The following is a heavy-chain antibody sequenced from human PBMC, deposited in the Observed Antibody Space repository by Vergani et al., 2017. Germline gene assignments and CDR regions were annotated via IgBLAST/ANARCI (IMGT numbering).Heavy chain of an antibody. CDR3: ARETYQQLETYYYYYDMDV. J-gene: IGHJ6*03. D-gene: IGHD6-13*01. V-gene: IGHV4-61*02. CDR2: IYTSGST. Sequence: QVQLQESGPGLVKPSQTLSLTCTVSGSSISSGSYYWSWIRQPAGKGLEWIGRIYTSGSTNYNPSLKSRVTMSVDTSKNQFSLKLSSVTAADTAVYYCARETYQQLETYYYYYDMDVWGKGTTVTVSS. CDR1: GSSISSGSYY.